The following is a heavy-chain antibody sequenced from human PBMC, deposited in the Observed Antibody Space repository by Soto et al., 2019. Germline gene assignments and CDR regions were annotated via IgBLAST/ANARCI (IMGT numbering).Heavy chain of an antibody. CDR2: IIPIFGTA. CDR1: GGTLSSYA. J-gene: IGHJ4*02. CDR3: ARSSNRDSSGYYSDFDY. D-gene: IGHD3-22*01. Sequence: VASVKVSCKASGGTLSSYAISWVRQAPGQGLEWMGGIIPIFGTANYAQKFQGRVTITADESTSTAYMELSSLRSEDTAVYYCARSSNRDSSGYYSDFDYWGQGTLVTVSS. V-gene: IGHV1-69*13.